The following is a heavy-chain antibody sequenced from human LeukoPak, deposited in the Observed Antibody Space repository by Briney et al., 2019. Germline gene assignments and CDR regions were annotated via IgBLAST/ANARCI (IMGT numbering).Heavy chain of an antibody. CDR3: ASSLKGSAVLRYFDWSDWYFDL. CDR2: ITGDGETP. CDR1: GFTFANYV. D-gene: IGHD3-9*01. V-gene: IGHV3-23*01. J-gene: IGHJ2*01. Sequence: GGSLRLSCAASGFTFANYVMTWVRQAPGQGLEWVSAITGDGETPYYADSVKGRFTISRDNAKNSLYLQMNSLRAEDTAVYYCASSLKGSAVLRYFDWSDWYFDLWGRGTLVTVSS.